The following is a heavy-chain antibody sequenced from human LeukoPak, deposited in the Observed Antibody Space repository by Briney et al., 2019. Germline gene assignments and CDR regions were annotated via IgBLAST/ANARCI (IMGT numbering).Heavy chain of an antibody. Sequence: SETLSLTCTVSGGPISSYYWSWIRQPAGKGLEWIGRIYTSGSTNYNPSLKSRVTMSVDTSKNQFSLKLSSVTAAATAVYSCAGLTRGYSSGWWYYYGMDVWGQGTTVTVSS. V-gene: IGHV4-4*07. J-gene: IGHJ6*02. CDR2: IYTSGST. D-gene: IGHD6-19*01. CDR3: AGLTRGYSSGWWYYYGMDV. CDR1: GGPISSYY.